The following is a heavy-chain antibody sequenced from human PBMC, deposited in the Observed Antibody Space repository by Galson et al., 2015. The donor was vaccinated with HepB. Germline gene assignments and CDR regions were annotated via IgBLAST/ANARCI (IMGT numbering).Heavy chain of an antibody. V-gene: IGHV4-4*07. J-gene: IGHJ4*02. CDR2: IYTSGST. D-gene: IGHD2-21*01. Sequence: ETLSLTCTVSGGSISSYYWSWIRQPAGKGLEWIGRIYTSGSTNYNPSLKSRVTMSVDTSKNQFSLKLSSVTAADTAVYYCAKLCSSECYYSTDYWGQGTLVTVSS. CDR3: AKLCSSECYYSTDY. CDR1: GGSISSYY.